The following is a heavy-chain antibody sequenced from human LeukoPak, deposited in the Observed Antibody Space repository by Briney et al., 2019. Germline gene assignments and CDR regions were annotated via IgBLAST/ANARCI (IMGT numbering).Heavy chain of an antibody. Sequence: GGSLRLSCAASGFTFSSYWMSWVRQAPGKGLEWVANIKQDGSEKYYVDSVKGRFTISRDNAKNSLYLQMCSLRAEDTAVYYCAREPPDYYDSSGYYGDYWGQGTLVTVSS. CDR1: GFTFSSYW. D-gene: IGHD3-22*01. CDR2: IKQDGSEK. V-gene: IGHV3-7*03. CDR3: AREPPDYYDSSGYYGDY. J-gene: IGHJ4*02.